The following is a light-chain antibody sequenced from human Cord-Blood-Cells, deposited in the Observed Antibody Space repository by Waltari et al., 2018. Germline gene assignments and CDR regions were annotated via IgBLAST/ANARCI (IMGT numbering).Light chain of an antibody. CDR3: QQYNNWPPFT. J-gene: IGKJ3*01. V-gene: IGKV3-15*01. CDR2: GAS. Sequence: EIVLTQSPPTLSVSPGERATLSCRASQSVSRKVAWYQQKPGQAPRLLIYGASTRATGIPARFSGSGSGTEFTLTISSLQSEDFAVYYCQQYNNWPPFTFGPGTKVDIK. CDR1: QSVSRK.